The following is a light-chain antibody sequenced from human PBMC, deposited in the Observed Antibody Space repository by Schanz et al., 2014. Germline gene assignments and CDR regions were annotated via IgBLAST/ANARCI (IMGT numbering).Light chain of an antibody. CDR2: GAS. J-gene: IGKJ2*02. Sequence: EIVMTQSPATLSVSPGERATLSCRASQSVSSNLAWFQQKPGQAPRLLIYGASTRATGIPARFSGSGSGTEFTLTISRLDPEDFAVYYCQQYGSSPLWTFGQGTNLEIK. CDR3: QQYGSSPLWT. CDR1: QSVSSN. V-gene: IGKV3-15*01.